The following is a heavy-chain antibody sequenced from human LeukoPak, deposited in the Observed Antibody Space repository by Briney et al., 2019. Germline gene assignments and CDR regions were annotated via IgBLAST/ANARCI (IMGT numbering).Heavy chain of an antibody. Sequence: SETLSLTCTVSGGSISSYYWSWIRQPPGKGLEWIGYIYYSGSTNYNPSLKSRVTISVDTSKNQFSLKLSSVTAADTAVYYCARSPLWLGELRAFDIWGQGTMVTVSS. CDR2: IYYSGST. J-gene: IGHJ3*02. V-gene: IGHV4-59*08. CDR1: GGSISSYY. D-gene: IGHD3-10*01. CDR3: ARSPLWLGELRAFDI.